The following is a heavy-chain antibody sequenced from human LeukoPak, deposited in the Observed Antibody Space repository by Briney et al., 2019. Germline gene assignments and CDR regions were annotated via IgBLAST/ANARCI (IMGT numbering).Heavy chain of an antibody. D-gene: IGHD1-26*01. Sequence: GGSLRLSCAASGFTFSNYWMIWVRQAPGRGLEWVANIKQDGSDKSYVDSVKGRFTISRDNAKNSLYLQMNSLRAEDTAVYYCARARTSGDEALPGNYWGQGTLVTVSS. CDR2: IKQDGSDK. CDR3: ARARTSGDEALPGNY. J-gene: IGHJ4*02. CDR1: GFTFSNYW. V-gene: IGHV3-7*01.